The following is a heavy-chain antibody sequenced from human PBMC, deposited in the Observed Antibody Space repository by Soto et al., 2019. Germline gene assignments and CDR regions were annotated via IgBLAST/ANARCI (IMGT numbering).Heavy chain of an antibody. V-gene: IGHV3-23*01. Sequence: EVQLLESGGGLVQPGGSLRLSCAASGFTFSSYAMRWVRQAPGKGLEWVSAMSGSGGSTYYADSVKGRFTISRDNSKNTLYLQMNSLRAEVTAVYYCAKGGTVTTRYGFDPWGQGTLVTVSS. CDR2: MSGSGGST. CDR1: GFTFSSYA. J-gene: IGHJ5*02. CDR3: AKGGTVTTRYGFDP. D-gene: IGHD4-4*01.